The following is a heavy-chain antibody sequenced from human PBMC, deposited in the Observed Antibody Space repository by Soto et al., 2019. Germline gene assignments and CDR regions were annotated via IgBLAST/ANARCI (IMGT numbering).Heavy chain of an antibody. CDR3: ARDSGSYDSDV. D-gene: IGHD5-12*01. J-gene: IGHJ6*04. V-gene: IGHV3-48*01. CDR2: IGTSGSPI. Sequence: PGGSLRLSCAASGFTFSRYNMNWVRQAPGKGLEWVSYIGTSGSPIYYADSVKGRFTISRDNAKNSLYLQMDSLRAEDTAVYYCARDSGSYDSDVWXKGTMVTVSS. CDR1: GFTFSRYN.